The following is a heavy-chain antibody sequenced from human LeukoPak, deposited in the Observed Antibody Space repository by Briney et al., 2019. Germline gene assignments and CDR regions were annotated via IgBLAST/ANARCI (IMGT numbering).Heavy chain of an antibody. Sequence: GGSLRLSCAASGFTFSSNAMHWVRQAPGKGLEYVSGISSNGGRKYYADSVKGRFTISRDNSKNTLYLQMGSLRAEDMAVYYCARSNGSGSYQLDYWGQGTLVTVSS. CDR1: GFTFSSNA. V-gene: IGHV3-64*02. CDR2: ISSNGGRK. CDR3: ARSNGSGSYQLDY. J-gene: IGHJ4*02. D-gene: IGHD3-10*01.